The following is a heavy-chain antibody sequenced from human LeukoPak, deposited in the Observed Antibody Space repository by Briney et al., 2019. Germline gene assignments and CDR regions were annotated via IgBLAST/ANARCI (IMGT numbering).Heavy chain of an antibody. Sequence: SETLSLTCTVSGGSISSYYWSWIRQPPGKGLEWIGYIYYSGSTNYNPSLKSRVTISVDTSKNQFSLKLSSVTAADTAVYYCARDGPSGSFDYWGQGTLVTVSS. D-gene: IGHD3-10*01. V-gene: IGHV4-59*12. CDR2: IYYSGST. CDR3: ARDGPSGSFDY. J-gene: IGHJ4*02. CDR1: GGSISSYY.